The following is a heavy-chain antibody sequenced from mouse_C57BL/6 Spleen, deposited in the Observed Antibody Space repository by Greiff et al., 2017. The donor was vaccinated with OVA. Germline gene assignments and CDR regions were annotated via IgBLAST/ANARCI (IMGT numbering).Heavy chain of an antibody. CDR3: ARSGDNFDY. V-gene: IGHV1-54*01. J-gene: IGHJ2*01. CDR2: INPGSGGT. CDR1: GYAFTNYL. Sequence: VQLQQSGAELVRPGTSVKVSCKASGYAFTNYLIEWVKQRPGQGLEWIGVINPGSGGTNYNEKFKGKATLTADKSSSTAYMQLSSLTSEDSAVYFCARSGDNFDYWGQGTTLTVSS.